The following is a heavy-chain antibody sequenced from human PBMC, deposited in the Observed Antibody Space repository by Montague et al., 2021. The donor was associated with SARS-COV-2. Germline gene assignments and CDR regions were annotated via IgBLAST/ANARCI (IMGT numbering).Heavy chain of an antibody. J-gene: IGHJ4*02. CDR1: GFTFDDYA. CDR3: AKVRSGSYWGCFDY. CDR2: ITWNSGSR. V-gene: IGHV3-9*01. D-gene: IGHD3-10*01. Sequence: SLRLPCAASGFTFDDYAMHWVRQAPGKGLEWVSGITWNSGSRGYADSVKGRFTISRDNAKNSLYPQMNSLRAEDTAFYYCAKVRSGSYWGCFDYWGQGTLVTVSS.